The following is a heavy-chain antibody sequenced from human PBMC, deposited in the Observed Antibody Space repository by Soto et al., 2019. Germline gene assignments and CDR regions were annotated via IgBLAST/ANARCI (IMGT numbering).Heavy chain of an antibody. Sequence: ASVKVSCKASGYTFTSYAMHWVRQAPGQRLEWMGWINAGNGNTKYSQKFQGRVTITRDTSASTAYMELSSLRSEDTAVYYCARVLFPNYYYDSSGYSGAFDIWGQGTMVTVSS. CDR3: ARVLFPNYYYDSSGYSGAFDI. CDR2: INAGNGNT. CDR1: GYTFTSYA. V-gene: IGHV1-3*01. J-gene: IGHJ3*02. D-gene: IGHD3-22*01.